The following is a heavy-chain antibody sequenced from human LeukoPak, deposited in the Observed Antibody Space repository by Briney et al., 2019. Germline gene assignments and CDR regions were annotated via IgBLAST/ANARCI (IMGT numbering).Heavy chain of an antibody. D-gene: IGHD2-15*01. CDR2: IWYDGSNK. Sequence: GGSLRLSCAASGFTFSSYGMHWVRQAPGKGLEWVAVIWYDGSNKYYADSVKGRFTISRDNSKNTLYLQMNSLRAEDTAVYYSARDRLDIVVVVAALPHYYYYGMDVWGQGTTVTVSS. V-gene: IGHV3-33*01. J-gene: IGHJ6*02. CDR3: ARDRLDIVVVVAALPHYYYYGMDV. CDR1: GFTFSSYG.